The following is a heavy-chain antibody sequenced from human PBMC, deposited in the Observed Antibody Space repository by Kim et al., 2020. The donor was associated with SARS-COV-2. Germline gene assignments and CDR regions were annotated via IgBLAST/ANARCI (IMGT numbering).Heavy chain of an antibody. D-gene: IGHD6-13*01. CDR3: ARGAAAAGEFDY. J-gene: IGHJ4*02. CDR2: IYTSGST. Sequence: SETLSLTCTASGGSISSYYWSWIRQPAGKGLEWIGRIYTSGSTNYNPSLKSRVTMSVDTSKNQFSLKLSSVTAADTAVYYCARGAAAAGEFDYWGQGTLVTVSS. V-gene: IGHV4-4*07. CDR1: GGSISSYY.